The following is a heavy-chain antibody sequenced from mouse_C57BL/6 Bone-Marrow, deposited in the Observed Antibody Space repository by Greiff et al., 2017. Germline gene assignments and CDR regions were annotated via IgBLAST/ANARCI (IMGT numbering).Heavy chain of an antibody. D-gene: IGHD2-4*01. J-gene: IGHJ2*01. V-gene: IGHV1-81*01. CDR2: IYPRSGNT. CDR1: GYTFTSYG. Sequence: QVQLQQSGAELARPGASVKLSCKASGYTFTSYGISWVKQSTGQGLEWIGEIYPRSGNTYYNEKFKGKATLTADKSSSTAYMELRSLTSEDSAVYFCARGEIYYDYDGDYWGQGTTLTVSS. CDR3: ARGEIYYDYDGDY.